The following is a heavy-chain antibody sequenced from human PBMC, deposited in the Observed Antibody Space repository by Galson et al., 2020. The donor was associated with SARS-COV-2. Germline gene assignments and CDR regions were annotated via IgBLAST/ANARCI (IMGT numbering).Heavy chain of an antibody. V-gene: IGHV3-23*01. J-gene: IGHJ5*02. CDR3: AKAGVPAAGKWVDP. CDR2: ITTSGTST. CDR1: GFTFSSYA. D-gene: IGHD2-2*01. Sequence: TGGSLRLSCAASGFTFSSYAMSWVRQAPGRGLEWVSTITTSGTSTYYADSVKGRFTISRDNSKNTLYLQMNSLRAEDTAVYYCAKAGVPAAGKWVDPWGQGTLVTVSS.